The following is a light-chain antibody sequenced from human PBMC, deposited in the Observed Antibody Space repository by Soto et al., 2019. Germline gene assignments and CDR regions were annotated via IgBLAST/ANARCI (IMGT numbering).Light chain of an antibody. Sequence: QSVLAQPRSVSGSPGQSVTISCTGTSSDVGRYDYVSWYQQHPGKAPKLIIYDVSERPSGVPDRFSGSKFGNTASLTISGLQAVDEADYSCCSFAGSYTYVFGTGT. V-gene: IGLV2-11*01. CDR2: DVS. J-gene: IGLJ1*01. CDR1: SSDVGRYDY. CDR3: CSFAGSYTYV.